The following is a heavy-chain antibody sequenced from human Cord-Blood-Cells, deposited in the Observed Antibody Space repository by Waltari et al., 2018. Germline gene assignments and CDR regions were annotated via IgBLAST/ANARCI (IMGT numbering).Heavy chain of an antibody. D-gene: IGHD7-27*01. V-gene: IGHV3-49*03. CDR3: TFQLGREVYWYFDL. CDR1: GFTFGDYA. Sequence: TASGFTFGDYAMSWFRQAPGEGLEWVGFIRSKAYGGTTEYAASVKGRFTISRDDSKSLADLQMNSLKTEDTAVYYWTFQLGREVYWYFDLWGRGTLVTVSA. CDR2: IRSKAYGGTT. J-gene: IGHJ2*01.